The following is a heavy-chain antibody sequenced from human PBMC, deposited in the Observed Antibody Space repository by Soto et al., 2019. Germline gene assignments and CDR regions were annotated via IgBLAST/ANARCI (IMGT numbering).Heavy chain of an antibody. CDR3: AVGAKNYYYYGMDV. V-gene: IGHV2-70*01. Sequence: SGPTLVNPTQTLTLTCTFSGFSLSTSGMCVSWIRQPSGKALEWLALIDWDDDKYYSTPLKTRLTISKDTSKNQVVLTMTNMDPVDTATYYCAVGAKNYYYYGMDVWGQGTTVTVSS. D-gene: IGHD1-26*01. J-gene: IGHJ6*02. CDR1: GFSLSTSGMC. CDR2: IDWDDDK.